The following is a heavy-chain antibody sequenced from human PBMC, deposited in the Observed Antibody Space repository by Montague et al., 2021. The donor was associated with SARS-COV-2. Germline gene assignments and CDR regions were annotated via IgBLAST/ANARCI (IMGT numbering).Heavy chain of an antibody. CDR1: GFTFSDYY. Sequence: SLRLSCAASGFTFSDYYMSWIRQAPGKGLEWVSYISSSSSYTNYADSVXGRFTISRDNAKNSLYLQMNSLRAEDTAVYYCARVRGSSWYVVDAFDIWGQGTMVTVSS. D-gene: IGHD6-13*01. V-gene: IGHV3-11*03. J-gene: IGHJ3*02. CDR3: ARVRGSSWYVVDAFDI. CDR2: ISSSSSYT.